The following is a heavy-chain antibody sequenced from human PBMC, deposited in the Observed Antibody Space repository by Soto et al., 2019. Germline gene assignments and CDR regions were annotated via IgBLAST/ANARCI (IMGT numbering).Heavy chain of an antibody. V-gene: IGHV1-18*01. D-gene: IGHD3-3*01. CDR1: GYSFTHYG. Sequence: ASVKVSCKTSGYSFTHYGVSWVRQAPGQGLEWMGWISTYNGHTNYAQKVQGRITMTTDTSTTTAYMELTSLRSDDTAVYYCARSGSYYDFWSGSQFDPWGQGTLVTVSS. CDR3: ARSGSYYDFWSGSQFDP. J-gene: IGHJ5*02. CDR2: ISTYNGHT.